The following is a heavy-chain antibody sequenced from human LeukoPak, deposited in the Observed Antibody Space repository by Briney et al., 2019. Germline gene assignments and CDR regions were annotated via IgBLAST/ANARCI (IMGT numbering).Heavy chain of an antibody. J-gene: IGHJ4*02. D-gene: IGHD2-15*01. CDR2: ISYDGSNK. V-gene: IGHV3-30*18. Sequence: GGSLRLSCAASGFTFSSYGMHWVRQAPGKGLEWVAVISYDGSNKYYADSVKGRFTISRDNSKNTLYLQMNSLRAEDTAVYYCAKLWIGNTVVVVAANDYWGQGTLVTVSS. CDR1: GFTFSSYG. CDR3: AKLWIGNTVVVVAANDY.